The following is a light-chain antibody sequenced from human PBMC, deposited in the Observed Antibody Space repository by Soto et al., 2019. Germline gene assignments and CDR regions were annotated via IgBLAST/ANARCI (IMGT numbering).Light chain of an antibody. J-gene: IGLJ2*01. V-gene: IGLV1-40*01. Sequence: QSVLTQPPSVSGAPGQRVTISCTGSGSKIGAGYDVHWYQHLPGTAPKLLTYDDSNRPSGVPDRFSGSKSGTSASLAITGLQAEDEADYYCQSYDSSLSGSVFGGGTKLTVL. CDR2: DDS. CDR1: GSKIGAGYD. CDR3: QSYDSSLSGSV.